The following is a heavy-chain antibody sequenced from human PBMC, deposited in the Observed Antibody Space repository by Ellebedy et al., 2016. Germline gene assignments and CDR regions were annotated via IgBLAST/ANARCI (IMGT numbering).Heavy chain of an antibody. V-gene: IGHV3-30*18. Sequence: GESLKISXAASGFTFNTYGMHWVRQAPGKGLEWVALISYEGSNKFYADSVKGRFTISRDNSKNTLYLQMNSLRAEDTAVYYCAKVNSAIVFVEGRSYFDSWGQGTLVTVSS. CDR1: GFTFNTYG. CDR3: AKVNSAIVFVEGRSYFDS. D-gene: IGHD5/OR15-5a*01. J-gene: IGHJ4*02. CDR2: ISYEGSNK.